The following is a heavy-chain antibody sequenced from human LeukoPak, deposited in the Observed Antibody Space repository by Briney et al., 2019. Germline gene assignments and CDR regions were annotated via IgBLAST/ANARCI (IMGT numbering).Heavy chain of an antibody. CDR1: GFTFSNYF. CDR3: ARDDGILRFDP. CDR2: IKQDGSEK. J-gene: IGHJ5*02. Sequence: GGSLRLSCAASGFTFSNYFMSWVRQAPGKGLEWVANIKQDGSEKYYVDSAKGRFTISRDSAKNSLYLQMNSLRAEDAAVYYCARDDGILRFDPWGQGTLVTVSS. D-gene: IGHD1-14*01. V-gene: IGHV3-7*01.